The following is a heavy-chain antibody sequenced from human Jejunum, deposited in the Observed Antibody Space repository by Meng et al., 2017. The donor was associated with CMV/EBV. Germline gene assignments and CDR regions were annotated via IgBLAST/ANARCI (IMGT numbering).Heavy chain of an antibody. CDR2: ISDNGITI. J-gene: IGHJ4*02. V-gene: IGHV3-11*01. Sequence: AATGFTFSDYYMSWIRKAPGKGLEWISYISDNGITIYYVDSVKGRFTISRDNVKNSLYLQMNSLSPEDTAVYYCARHLRVGGDWMHYWGQGTLVTVSS. D-gene: IGHD2-21*01. CDR3: ARHLRVGGDWMHY. CDR1: GFTFSDYY.